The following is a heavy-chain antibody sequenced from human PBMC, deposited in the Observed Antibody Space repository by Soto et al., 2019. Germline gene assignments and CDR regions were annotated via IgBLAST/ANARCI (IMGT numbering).Heavy chain of an antibody. J-gene: IGHJ6*02. V-gene: IGHV3-33*08. Sequence: QVQLVESGGGVVQPGGSLRLSCTTSGFTFNTYGMYWVRQAPGKGLEWVAIIWYDGSNKYYGDSVKGRFTISRDNSKNTLYLHMHSLSAEDTALYYCARGDCTGAYCYSWPFHYGVDVWGQGTTVTVSS. D-gene: IGHD2-15*01. CDR2: IWYDGSNK. CDR3: ARGDCTGAYCYSWPFHYGVDV. CDR1: GFTFNTYG.